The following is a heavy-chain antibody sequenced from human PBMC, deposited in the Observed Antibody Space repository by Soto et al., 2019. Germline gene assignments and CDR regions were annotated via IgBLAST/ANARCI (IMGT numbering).Heavy chain of an antibody. J-gene: IGHJ2*01. CDR1: GFTFSRYW. Sequence: EVLLVESGGGLVQPGGSLRLSCAASGFTFSRYWMNWVRQAPGKGLEWVANIKEDGSQKYYLDSVKGRLTISRDNAKKSLYLQMNRLRVEDTAVYYCVRVEGQWELTLWGRGTLVTVSS. V-gene: IGHV3-7*01. CDR2: IKEDGSQK. CDR3: VRVEGQWELTL. D-gene: IGHD1-26*01.